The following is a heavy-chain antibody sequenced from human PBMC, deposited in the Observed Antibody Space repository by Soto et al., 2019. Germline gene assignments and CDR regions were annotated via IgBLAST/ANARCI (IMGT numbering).Heavy chain of an antibody. Sequence: SETLALTCTVSGGSISSYYWSWIRQPPGKGLEWIGYIYYSGSTNYNPSLKSRVTISVDTSKNQFSLKLSSVTAADTAVYYCARSSYYDFWSGYYTGHYYYYYGMDVWGQGTTVTVSS. CDR1: GGSISSYY. J-gene: IGHJ6*02. CDR3: ARSSYYDFWSGYYTGHYYYYYGMDV. V-gene: IGHV4-59*01. CDR2: IYYSGST. D-gene: IGHD3-3*01.